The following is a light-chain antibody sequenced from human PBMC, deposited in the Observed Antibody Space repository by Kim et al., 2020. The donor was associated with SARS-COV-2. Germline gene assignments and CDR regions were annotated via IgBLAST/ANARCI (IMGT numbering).Light chain of an antibody. J-gene: IGLJ3*02. V-gene: IGLV4-69*01. CDR1: RGNSSYA. CDR3: QTWGTGTNWV. CDR2: LNSDGSH. Sequence: VKLTCTRSRGNSSYASAWHQQQQEKGPRYLMKLNSDGSHSKGDGIPDRFSGSSSGAERYLTISSLQSEDEADYYCQTWGTGTNWVFGGGTQLTVL.